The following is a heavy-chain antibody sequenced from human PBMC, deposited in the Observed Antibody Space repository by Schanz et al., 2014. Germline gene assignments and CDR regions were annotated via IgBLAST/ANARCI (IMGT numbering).Heavy chain of an antibody. CDR2: IKSKTDGETT. Sequence: EVQLVESGGGLVKPVGSLRLSCAASTSIFNHAWMSWVRQAPGKGLEWLGRIKSKTDGETTDYAAPVKGRFSISRDDSQSTLYLQMNSLKIEDTAVYYCATASSPVREAGAGSSFHLWGQGTLVTVSP. CDR1: TSIFNHAW. CDR3: ATASSPVREAGAGSSFHL. V-gene: IGHV3-15*01. D-gene: IGHD6-13*01. J-gene: IGHJ5*02.